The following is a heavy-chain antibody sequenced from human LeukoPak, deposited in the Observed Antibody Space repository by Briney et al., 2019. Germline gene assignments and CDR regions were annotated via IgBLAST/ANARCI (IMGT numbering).Heavy chain of an antibody. CDR1: GGTFSSYA. CDR2: IIPILGIA. Sequence: ASVKVSCKAAGGTFSSYASSWVRQAPGQGLEWMGRIIPILGIANYAQKFQGRVTITADKSTSTAYMELSSLRSEDTAVYYCARVGTRYGDEGYFDYWGQGTLVTVSS. CDR3: ARVGTRYGDEGYFDY. V-gene: IGHV1-69*04. D-gene: IGHD4-17*01. J-gene: IGHJ4*02.